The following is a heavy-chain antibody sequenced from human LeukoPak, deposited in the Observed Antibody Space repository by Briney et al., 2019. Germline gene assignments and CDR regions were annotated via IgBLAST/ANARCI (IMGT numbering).Heavy chain of an antibody. D-gene: IGHD2-2*01. CDR1: GYNFTSYA. Sequence: ASAKDSCKASGYNFTSYAMHWVRQAPGQRLEWMGWINAGNGNTKYSQKFQGRVTITRDTSASTAYMELSSLRSEDTAVYYCARDRGDIVVVPAAMELDYWGQGTLVTVSS. V-gene: IGHV1-3*01. CDR3: ARDRGDIVVVPAAMELDY. CDR2: INAGNGNT. J-gene: IGHJ4*02.